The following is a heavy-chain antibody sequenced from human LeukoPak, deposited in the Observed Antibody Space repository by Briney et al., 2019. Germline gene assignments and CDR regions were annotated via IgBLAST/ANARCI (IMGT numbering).Heavy chain of an antibody. CDR1: GGSISTYY. CDR3: ARDSRAYGMDV. V-gene: IGHV4-4*07. Sequence: ASETLSLTCTVSGGSISTYYWSWIRQPAGKGLEWIGRVFTTGSTNYNPSLKSRVTMSLDTSKNQFSLNLSSVTAADTAVYYCARDSRAYGMDVWGQGATVTVSS. CDR2: VFTTGST. D-gene: IGHD2/OR15-2a*01. J-gene: IGHJ6*02.